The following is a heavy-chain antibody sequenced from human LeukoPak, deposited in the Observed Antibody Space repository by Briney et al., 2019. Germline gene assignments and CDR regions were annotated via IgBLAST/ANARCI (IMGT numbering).Heavy chain of an antibody. D-gene: IGHD3-10*01. J-gene: IGHJ4*02. CDR1: GYTFTSYG. CDR3: ARGNIDMVRGVILDY. V-gene: IGHV1-18*01. CDR2: ISAYNGNT. Sequence: GASVKVSCKASGYTFTSYGISWVRQALGQGLEWMGWISAYNGNTNYAQKLQGRVTMTTDTSTSTAYMELRSLRSDDTAVYYCARGNIDMVRGVILDYWGQGTLVTVSS.